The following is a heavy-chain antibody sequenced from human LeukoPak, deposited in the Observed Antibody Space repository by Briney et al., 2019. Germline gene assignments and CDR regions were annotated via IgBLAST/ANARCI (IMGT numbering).Heavy chain of an antibody. V-gene: IGHV3-23*01. Sequence: PGGSLRLSCAASGFTFSSYAMSWVRQAAGKGLEWVSGLSGSGSSIYYADFVKGRFTISRDNSKNTLYLQMNSLRAEDTAVYYCAKVRDGYKHTPDYWGQGTLVTVSS. D-gene: IGHD5-24*01. CDR2: LSGSGSSI. J-gene: IGHJ4*02. CDR3: AKVRDGYKHTPDY. CDR1: GFTFSSYA.